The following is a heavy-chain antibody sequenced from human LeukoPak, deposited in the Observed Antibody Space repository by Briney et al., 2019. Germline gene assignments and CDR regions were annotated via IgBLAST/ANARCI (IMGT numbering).Heavy chain of an antibody. Sequence: PGGSLRLSCAASGFTFRSYGMHWVRQAPGKGLERAAVISFDGSDKYFADSVKGRFTISRDKSKNTLYLQMNSLRAEDTAVYYCAKSSPILRYFDWLSGMDYWGQGTLVTVSS. J-gene: IGHJ4*02. CDR2: ISFDGSDK. CDR3: AKSSPILRYFDWLSGMDY. D-gene: IGHD3-9*01. V-gene: IGHV3-30*18. CDR1: GFTFRSYG.